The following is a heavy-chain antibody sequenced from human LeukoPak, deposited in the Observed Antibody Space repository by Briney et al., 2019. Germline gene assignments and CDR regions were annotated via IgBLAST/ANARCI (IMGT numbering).Heavy chain of an antibody. CDR2: ISWNSGSI. CDR3: AKDIGGGIAAAEIDY. Sequence: GGSLRLSCAASGFTFDDYAMHWVRQAPGKGLEWVSGISWNSGSIGYADSVKGRFTISRDNAKNSLYLQMNSLRAEGTALYYCAKDIGGGIAAAEIDYWGQGTLVTVSS. J-gene: IGHJ4*02. D-gene: IGHD6-13*01. CDR1: GFTFDDYA. V-gene: IGHV3-9*01.